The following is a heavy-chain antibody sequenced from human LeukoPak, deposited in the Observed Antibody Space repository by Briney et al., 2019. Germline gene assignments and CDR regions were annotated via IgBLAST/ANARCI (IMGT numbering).Heavy chain of an antibody. J-gene: IGHJ4*02. Sequence: PGGSLRLSCAASGFTFSSYGMHWVRQAPGKGLEWVAVISYDGSNKYYADSVKGRFTISRDNSKNTLYLQMNSLRAEDTAAYYCAKDGFIAAAKYYFDYWGQGTLVTVSS. V-gene: IGHV3-30*18. CDR2: ISYDGSNK. CDR3: AKDGFIAAAKYYFDY. D-gene: IGHD6-13*01. CDR1: GFTFSSYG.